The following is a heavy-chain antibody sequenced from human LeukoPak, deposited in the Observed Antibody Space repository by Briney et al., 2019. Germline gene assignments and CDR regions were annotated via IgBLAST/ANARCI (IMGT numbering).Heavy chain of an antibody. Sequence: GGSLRLSCTASGFTFSYYSMNWVRQAPGKGLEWVSSISSSSIYIYYADSLKGRFTISRDNAKNSLYLQINSLRAEDTAVYYCARDRTLTTSEYYFDYWGQGTLVTVSS. V-gene: IGHV3-21*01. CDR3: ARDRTLTTSEYYFDY. J-gene: IGHJ4*02. CDR2: ISSSSIYI. CDR1: GFTFSYYS. D-gene: IGHD4-11*01.